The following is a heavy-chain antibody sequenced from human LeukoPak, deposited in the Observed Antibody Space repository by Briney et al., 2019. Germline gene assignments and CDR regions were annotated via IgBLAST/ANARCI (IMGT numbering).Heavy chain of an antibody. V-gene: IGHV7-4-1*02. D-gene: IGHD1-26*01. Sequence: ASVKVSCKASGYTFTSYAMNWVRQAPGQGLEWMGWINTNTGNPTYAQGFTGRFVFSLDTSVSTAYLQISSLKAEDTAVYYCAREGASSYIVGAYADWDCWGQGTLVTVSS. CDR3: AREGASSYIVGAYADWDC. CDR2: INTNTGNP. J-gene: IGHJ4*02. CDR1: GYTFTSYA.